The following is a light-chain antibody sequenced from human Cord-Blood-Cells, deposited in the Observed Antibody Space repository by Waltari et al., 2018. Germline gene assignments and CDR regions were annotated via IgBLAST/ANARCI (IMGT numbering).Light chain of an antibody. J-gene: IGKJ4*01. V-gene: IGKV3-20*01. CDR3: QQYGSSPLT. CDR2: GAS. Sequence: EMVLTQSPGTLSWSPGERATLSCRASQSVSSSYLAWYQQKPGQAPRLVIYGASSRATGIPDRFSGSGSGTDFTLTVSRLEPEDFAVYYCQQYGSSPLTFGGGTRVEIK. CDR1: QSVSSSY.